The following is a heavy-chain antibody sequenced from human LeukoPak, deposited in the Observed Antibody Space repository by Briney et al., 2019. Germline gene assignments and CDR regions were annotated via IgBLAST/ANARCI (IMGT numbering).Heavy chain of an antibody. CDR2: FSYSGST. D-gene: IGHD1-26*01. Sequence: SETLSLTCTVSGGSIRSYYWSWIRQPPGKGLEWIGFFSYSGSTKYNPSLKSRVTMSVDTSKNQFSLKLSSVTAADTAVYYCARMYSGTSYYFDYWGQGTLVTVSS. J-gene: IGHJ4*02. V-gene: IGHV4-59*01. CDR3: ARMYSGTSYYFDY. CDR1: GGSIRSYY.